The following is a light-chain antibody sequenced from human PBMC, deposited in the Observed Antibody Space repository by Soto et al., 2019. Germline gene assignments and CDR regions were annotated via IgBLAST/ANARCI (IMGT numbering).Light chain of an antibody. CDR2: DAS. J-gene: IGKJ2*01. V-gene: IGKV3D-20*02. CDR3: QQSYTTSYT. Sequence: PGDRATLSCRASQSVSSNYLAWYLQKPGQAPRLLIYDASSRPTGIPDRFSGSGSGTDFTLTISRLEPEDFAVYYCQQSYTTSYTFGQGTKLEIK. CDR1: QSVSSNY.